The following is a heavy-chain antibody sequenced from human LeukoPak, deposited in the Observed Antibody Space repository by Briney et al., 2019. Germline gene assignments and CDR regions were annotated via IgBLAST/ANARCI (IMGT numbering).Heavy chain of an antibody. CDR2: IYYSGST. Sequence: PSETLSLTCTVSGGSISSSSYYWGWIRQPPGKGLEWIGSIYYSGSTYYNPSLKSRVTISVDTSKNQFSLKLSSVTAADTAVYYCARHDSSGLDYWGQGTLVTVSS. CDR3: ARHDSSGLDY. V-gene: IGHV4-39*01. D-gene: IGHD3-22*01. CDR1: GGSISSSSYY. J-gene: IGHJ4*02.